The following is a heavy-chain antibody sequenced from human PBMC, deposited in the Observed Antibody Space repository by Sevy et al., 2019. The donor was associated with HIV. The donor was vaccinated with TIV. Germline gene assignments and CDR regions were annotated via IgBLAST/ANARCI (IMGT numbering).Heavy chain of an antibody. J-gene: IGHJ5*02. V-gene: IGHV4-59*01. Sequence: SETLSLTCTVSGDSITTYYLSWLRLPPGKGLEWIWPVYYTGSTHYNPPLTNRVPISADTSKNQFSLRLRSVTAADTAVYFCARERSWGGERWFDPWGQGTLVTVSS. D-gene: IGHD2-21*01. CDR2: VYYTGST. CDR3: ARERSWGGERWFDP. CDR1: GDSITTYY.